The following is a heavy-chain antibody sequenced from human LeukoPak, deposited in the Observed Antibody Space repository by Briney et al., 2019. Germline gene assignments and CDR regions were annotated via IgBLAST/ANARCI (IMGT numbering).Heavy chain of an antibody. D-gene: IGHD2-2*01. J-gene: IGHJ5*02. CDR1: GYSLTNHY. V-gene: IGHV4-34*12. CDR3: ARGPAAIHP. Sequence: SETLSLTCAVYGYSLTNHYWIWLRQPPGKGLEWVGEVLHTGGTNYNPSLKSRVTISVDTSKNQFFLKLTSVTAADTAVYYCARGPAAIHPWGPGTLVTVSS. CDR2: VLHTGGT.